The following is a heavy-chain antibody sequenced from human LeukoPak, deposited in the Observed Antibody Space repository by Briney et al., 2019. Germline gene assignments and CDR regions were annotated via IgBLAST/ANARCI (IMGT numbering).Heavy chain of an antibody. CDR3: ARDFQAGAAAGPYYYYYMDV. CDR2: INPKSGGT. V-gene: IGHV1-2*02. J-gene: IGHJ6*03. D-gene: IGHD6-13*01. CDR1: GYTFTGYY. Sequence: ASVKVSCKASGYTFTGYYMHWVRQAPGQGLEWMGWINPKSGGTNYAQKFQGRVTMTRDTSISTAYMELSRLRSDDTAVYYCARDFQAGAAAGPYYYYYMDVWGKGTTVTVSS.